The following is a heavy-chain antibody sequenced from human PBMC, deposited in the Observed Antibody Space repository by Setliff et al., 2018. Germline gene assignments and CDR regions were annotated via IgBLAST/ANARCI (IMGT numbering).Heavy chain of an antibody. Sequence: RASVKVSCKTSGYTFRNFAINWVRQAPGQGLEWMGWINTDTGDPTYAQGFTGRFVFSLDTSVNTAYLQISSLKAEDTAIYYCARGGSDFDYWGQGTPVTVSS. D-gene: IGHD3-10*01. CDR3: ARGGSDFDY. CDR2: INTDTGDP. J-gene: IGHJ4*02. V-gene: IGHV7-4-1*02. CDR1: GYTFRNFA.